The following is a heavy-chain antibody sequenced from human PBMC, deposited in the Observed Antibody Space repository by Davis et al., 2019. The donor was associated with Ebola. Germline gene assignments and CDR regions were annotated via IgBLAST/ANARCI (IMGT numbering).Heavy chain of an antibody. V-gene: IGHV3-23*01. J-gene: IGHJ5*02. CDR3: AKAHPLYGDWYDP. D-gene: IGHD4-17*01. CDR1: GFTFSSYA. Sequence: GESLKISCAASGFTFSSYAMSWVRQAPGKGLEWVSAISGSGGSTYYADPVKGRFTISRDNSKNTLYLQLDSLRAEDTALYYCAKAHPLYGDWYDPWGQGTLVTVSS. CDR2: ISGSGGST.